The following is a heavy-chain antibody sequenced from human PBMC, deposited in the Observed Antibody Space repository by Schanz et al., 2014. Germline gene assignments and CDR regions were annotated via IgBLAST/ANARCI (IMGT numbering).Heavy chain of an antibody. D-gene: IGHD2-15*01. CDR2: MNPNSGNP. CDR3: ARGRRCTGGSCYSWFDL. CDR1: GYTFTSYD. Sequence: QVQLIQSGAEVKKPGASVKVSCTASGYTFTSYDINWVRQAPGQGLEWLGWMNPNSGNPGFAQKFRGRVTMTRNTSRSTAYMELSSLRSEDAAVYYCARGRRCTGGSCYSWFDLWGQGTLVTVAS. J-gene: IGHJ5*02. V-gene: IGHV1-8*01.